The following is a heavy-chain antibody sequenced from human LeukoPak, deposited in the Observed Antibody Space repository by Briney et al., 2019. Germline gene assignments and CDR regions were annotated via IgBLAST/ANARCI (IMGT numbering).Heavy chain of an antibody. CDR2: ISSTRSTI. J-gene: IGHJ4*02. CDR1: GFTFSSYS. CDR3: ARDSVAAVTFDY. V-gene: IGHV3-48*01. Sequence: GGSLRLSCAASGFTFSSYSMNWVRQAPGKGLEWVSYISSTRSTIYYADSVKGRFPISRDNAENSLYLQMNSLRAEDTAVYYCARDSVAAVTFDYWGQGTLVTVSS. D-gene: IGHD4-17*01.